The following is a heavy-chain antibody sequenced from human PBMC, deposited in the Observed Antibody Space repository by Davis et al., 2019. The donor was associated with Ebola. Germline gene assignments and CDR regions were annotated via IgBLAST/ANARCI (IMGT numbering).Heavy chain of an antibody. Sequence: APVKVSCKASGYTFTNYGITWVRQAPGQGLEWMGWMNPNSGNTGYAQKFQGRVTMTRENSMSTAYMELRSLRSEDTAVYFCARGGVAYSDLDYWGQGTLVTVSS. CDR1: GYTFTNYG. J-gene: IGHJ4*02. CDR2: MNPNSGNT. V-gene: IGHV1-8*02. D-gene: IGHD2-21*01. CDR3: ARGGVAYSDLDY.